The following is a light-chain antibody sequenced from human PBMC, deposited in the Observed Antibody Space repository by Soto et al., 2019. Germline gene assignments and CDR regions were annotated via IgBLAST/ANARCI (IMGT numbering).Light chain of an antibody. J-gene: IGKJ1*01. V-gene: IGKV1-5*03. Sequence: DIQMTQSPSTLSASEVDRVTITFRASQSVSSKLAWYQQKPGKAPKLLIYKASSLESGVPSRFSGSGSGTEFTLTISSLQPDDFATYYCQQYNTYWTFGQGTKVDI. CDR3: QQYNTYWT. CDR1: QSVSSK. CDR2: KAS.